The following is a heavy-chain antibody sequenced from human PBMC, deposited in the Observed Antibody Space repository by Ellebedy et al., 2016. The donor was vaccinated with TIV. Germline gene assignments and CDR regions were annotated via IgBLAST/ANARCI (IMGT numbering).Heavy chain of an antibody. D-gene: IGHD4-17*01. Sequence: ASVKVSCKASGYTFTSYAMHWVRQAPGQRLEWMGWINAGNGNTKYSQKFQGRVTITADKSTSTAYMELSSLRSEDTAVYYCARDSADYGDYGAFDYWGQGTLVTVSS. V-gene: IGHV1-3*01. CDR2: INAGNGNT. CDR3: ARDSADYGDYGAFDY. CDR1: GYTFTSYA. J-gene: IGHJ4*02.